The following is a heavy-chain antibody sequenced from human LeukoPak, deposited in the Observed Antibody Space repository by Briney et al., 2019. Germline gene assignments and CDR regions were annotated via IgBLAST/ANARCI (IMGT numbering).Heavy chain of an antibody. D-gene: IGHD3-22*01. CDR2: IYYSGST. Sequence: SETLSLTCTVSGGSISSSSYYWGWIRQPPGKGLEWIGSIYYSGSTYYNPSLKSRVTISVATSKNQFSLKLSSVTAADTAVYYCARDTYYDSSGHHYFDYWGQGTLVTVSS. V-gene: IGHV4-39*07. J-gene: IGHJ4*02. CDR3: ARDTYYDSSGHHYFDY. CDR1: GGSISSSSYY.